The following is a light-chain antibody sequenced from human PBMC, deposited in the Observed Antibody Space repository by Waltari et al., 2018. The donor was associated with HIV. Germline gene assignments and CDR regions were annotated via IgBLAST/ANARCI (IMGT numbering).Light chain of an antibody. J-gene: IGKJ5*01. CDR2: YAS. CDR1: LDISNC. CDR3: QQYVRLPIT. V-gene: IGKV1-33*01. Sequence: DIEMTQSPSSLSESVGDRVNITFQASLDISNCVSFYQQKPGKAPNLLIYYASTFQPGVPSTFSGRESGTDFTFTITSLHPDDFAIYYCQQYVRLPITFCQGTRLDIK.